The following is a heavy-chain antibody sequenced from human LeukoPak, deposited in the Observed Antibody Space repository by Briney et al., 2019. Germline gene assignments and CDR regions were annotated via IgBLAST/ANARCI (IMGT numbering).Heavy chain of an antibody. CDR2: IYYSGST. V-gene: IGHV4-31*03. CDR1: GGSISSGGYY. D-gene: IGHD5-18*01. J-gene: IGHJ4*02. Sequence: PSQTLSLTCTVSGGSISSGGYYWSWIRQHPGKGLEWIGYIYYSGSTYYNPSLKSRVTISVDTSKNQFSLKLSSVTAADTAVYYCARTVTAMDMYYFDYWGQGTLVTVSS. CDR3: ARTVTAMDMYYFDY.